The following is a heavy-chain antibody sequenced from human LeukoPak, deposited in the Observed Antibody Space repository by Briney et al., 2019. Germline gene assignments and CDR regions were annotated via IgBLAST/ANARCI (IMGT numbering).Heavy chain of an antibody. CDR2: IYYNGDT. CDR1: GGSISGSNSY. J-gene: IGHJ6*03. D-gene: IGHD5-18*01. V-gene: IGHV4-39*01. CDR3: ARPGYSYATPHYYYMDV. Sequence: PSETLSLTCTVSGGSISGSNSYWGWIRQPPGKGLEWIGSIYYNGDTYYNPSLKSRVTMSVDTSKNQFSLKLSSVSAADTAVYYCARPGYSYATPHYYYMDVWGKGTTVTVSS.